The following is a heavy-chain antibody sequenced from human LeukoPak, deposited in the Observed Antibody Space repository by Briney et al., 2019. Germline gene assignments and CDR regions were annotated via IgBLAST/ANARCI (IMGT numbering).Heavy chain of an antibody. CDR1: GGSISSSNW. D-gene: IGHD2-2*01. CDR3: ARGHRGGYQLLPVNDFDY. V-gene: IGHV4-4*02. Sequence: PSETLSLTCAVSGGSISSSNWWSWVRQPPGKGLEWIGEIYHSGSTNYNPSLKSRVTISVDKSKNQFSLKLSFVTAADTAVYYCARGHRGGYQLLPVNDFDYWGQGTLVTVSS. CDR2: IYHSGST. J-gene: IGHJ4*02.